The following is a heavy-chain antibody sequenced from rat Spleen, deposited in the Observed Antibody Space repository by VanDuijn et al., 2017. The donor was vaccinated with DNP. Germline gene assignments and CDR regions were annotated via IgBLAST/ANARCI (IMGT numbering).Heavy chain of an antibody. CDR3: ASSWVGVRGIWFAY. J-gene: IGHJ3*01. Sequence: QVQLQQSRAELAKPGSSVKISCKASGYTFTTYYIGWIKQTTGQGLEYIGYIYTGSGGTNYNEKFKGKATLTVDKSSNTAFMQLSSLTPDDSAVYYCASSWVGVRGIWFAYWGQGTLVTVSS. V-gene: IGHV1-43*01. CDR1: GYTFTTYY. CDR2: IYTGSGGT. D-gene: IGHD4-3*01.